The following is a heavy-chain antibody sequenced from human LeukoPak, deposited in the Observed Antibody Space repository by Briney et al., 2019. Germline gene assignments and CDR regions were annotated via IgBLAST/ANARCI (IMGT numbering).Heavy chain of an antibody. CDR2: ISGSGGST. V-gene: IGHV3-23*01. J-gene: IGHJ3*02. D-gene: IGHD5-18*01. CDR3: ARARGGYSYGPDAFDI. CDR1: GFTFSSYA. Sequence: GGSLRLSCAASGFTFSSYAMSWVRQAPGKGLEWVSAISGSGGSTYYADSVKGRFTISRDNSKNTLYLQMNSLRAEDTAVYYCARARGGYSYGPDAFDIWGQGTMVTVSS.